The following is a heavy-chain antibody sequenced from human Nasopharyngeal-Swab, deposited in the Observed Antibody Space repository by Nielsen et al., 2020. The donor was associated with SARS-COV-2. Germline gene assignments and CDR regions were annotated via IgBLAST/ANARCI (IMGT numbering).Heavy chain of an antibody. CDR1: GYSFTNYY. D-gene: IGHD5-12*01. CDR3: VRPEGVATSFKYYFQYGMDV. CDR2: IFPGDSDT. J-gene: IGHJ6*02. V-gene: IGHV5-51*01. Sequence: GESLKISCKASGYSFTNYYIGWVRQMPGKGPEWMGLIFPGDSDTKYSPSFQGQVSISADNSISTAYLQWSSLKASDTAMYYCVRPEGVATSFKYYFQYGMDVWGQGTMVTVPS.